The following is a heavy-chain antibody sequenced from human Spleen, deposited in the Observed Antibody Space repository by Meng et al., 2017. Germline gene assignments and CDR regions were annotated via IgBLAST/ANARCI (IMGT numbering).Heavy chain of an antibody. Sequence: SETLSLTCTVSGASVSSYYWSWIRQPPGKGLEWIGYIYYSGSTNYNPSLKSRVTISVDTSKNQFSLKLSSVTAADTAVYYCAREDTGGLERPHDAFDIWGQGTMVTVSS. J-gene: IGHJ3*02. V-gene: IGHV4-59*02. D-gene: IGHD1-1*01. CDR1: GASVSSYY. CDR3: AREDTGGLERPHDAFDI. CDR2: IYYSGST.